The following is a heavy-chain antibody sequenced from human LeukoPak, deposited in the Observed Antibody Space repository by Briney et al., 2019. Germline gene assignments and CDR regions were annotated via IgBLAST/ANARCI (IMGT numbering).Heavy chain of an antibody. Sequence: PSETLSLTCTVSGYSISSGYYWGWIRQPPGEGLEWIGSIYHSANAYSNPSLKSRVTISVDTSKNQFSLKLTSVTAADTAVYYCARGLDSSSWYVGYWGQGTLVTVSS. CDR2: IYHSANA. CDR3: ARGLDSSSWYVGY. V-gene: IGHV4-38-2*02. D-gene: IGHD6-13*01. J-gene: IGHJ4*02. CDR1: GYSISSGYY.